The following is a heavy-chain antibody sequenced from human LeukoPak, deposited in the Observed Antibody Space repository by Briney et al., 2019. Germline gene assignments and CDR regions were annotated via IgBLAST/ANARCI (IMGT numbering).Heavy chain of an antibody. J-gene: IGHJ4*02. CDR3: ARGLERRPPYDY. Sequence: ASVKVSCKASGYTFTSYAMHWVRQAPGQRLEWMGWINAGNGNTKYSQKFQGRVTITRDTSASTAYMELSSLRSEDTAVYYCARGLERRPPYDYWGQGTLVPVSS. V-gene: IGHV1-3*01. CDR1: GYTFTSYA. D-gene: IGHD1-1*01. CDR2: INAGNGNT.